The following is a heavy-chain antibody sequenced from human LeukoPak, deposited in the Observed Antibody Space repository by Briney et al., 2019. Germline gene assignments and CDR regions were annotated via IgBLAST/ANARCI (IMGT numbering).Heavy chain of an antibody. CDR3: ARLFAAVGATFLDY. J-gene: IGHJ4*02. Sequence: GGSLRLSCAASGFTFSSYAMHWVRQAPGKGLEYASAISSNGGSTYYANSVKGRFTISRDNSKNTLYLQMGSLRAEDMAVYYCARLFAAVGATFLDYWGQGTLVTVSS. CDR1: GFTFSSYA. D-gene: IGHD1-26*01. V-gene: IGHV3-64*01. CDR2: ISSNGGST.